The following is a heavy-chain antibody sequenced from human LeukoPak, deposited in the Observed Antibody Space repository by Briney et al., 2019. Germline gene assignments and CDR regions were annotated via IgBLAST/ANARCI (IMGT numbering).Heavy chain of an antibody. CDR3: TPDLMDV. CDR1: GFPFTNAW. V-gene: IGHV3-15*01. J-gene: IGHJ6*03. CDR2: IKSKTDGGTA. Sequence: GGSLRLSCVVSGFPFTNAWMSWVRQAPGKGLEWVGRIKSKTDGGTADYAAPVRGRFTMWRDDARSALYLQMNSLQTEDTAVYYCTPDLMDVWGKGITVTVSS.